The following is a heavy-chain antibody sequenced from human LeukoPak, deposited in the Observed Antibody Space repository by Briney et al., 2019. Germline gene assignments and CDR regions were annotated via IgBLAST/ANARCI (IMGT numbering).Heavy chain of an antibody. J-gene: IGHJ4*02. CDR1: GFTFDDYA. V-gene: IGHV3-9*01. CDR2: ISWNSGTI. Sequence: GGSLRLSCAASGFTFDDYAMHWVRQAPGKGLEWVSSISWNSGTIAYVDSVKGRFTISRDNAKNSLYLQMNSLQAEDTALYYCAKDLYSSGWTHFDYWGQGTLVTVSS. D-gene: IGHD6-19*01. CDR3: AKDLYSSGWTHFDY.